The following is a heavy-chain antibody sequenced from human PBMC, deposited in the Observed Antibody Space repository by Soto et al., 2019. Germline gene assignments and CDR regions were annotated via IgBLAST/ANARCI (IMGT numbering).Heavy chain of an antibody. D-gene: IGHD3-9*01. Sequence: QVQLVQSGAEVKKPGSSVKVSCEASGGTFNNSAVSWVRQAPGQGLEWLGGIIPIFGTATYAEKFQGRVTITADKSTSTDYMELSSLRSEDTAVYFCATVGRNVLTGYYLYRFDYWGQGTLVTVSS. CDR3: ATVGRNVLTGYYLYRFDY. CDR2: IIPIFGTA. J-gene: IGHJ4*02. CDR1: GGTFNNSA. V-gene: IGHV1-69*06.